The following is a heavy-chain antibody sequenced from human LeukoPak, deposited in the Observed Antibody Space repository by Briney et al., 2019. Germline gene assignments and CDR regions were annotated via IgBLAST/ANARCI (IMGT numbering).Heavy chain of an antibody. J-gene: IGHJ4*02. CDR1: GFTLSDHY. Sequence: GGSLRLSCAASGFTLSDHYMDWVRQAPGKGLEWVGRTRNKANSYTTEYAASVKGRFTISRDDSKNSLFLQMNSLKTEDTAVYYCARVYSTSWSGSYFDCWGQGTLVTVSS. CDR2: TRNKANSYTT. D-gene: IGHD2-2*01. CDR3: ARVYSTSWSGSYFDC. V-gene: IGHV3-72*01.